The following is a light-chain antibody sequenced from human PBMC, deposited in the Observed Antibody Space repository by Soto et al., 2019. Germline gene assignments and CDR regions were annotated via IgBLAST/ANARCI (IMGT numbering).Light chain of an antibody. J-gene: IGLJ3*02. Sequence: QAVVTQSSSASASLGSSVKLTCTLSSGHSSYIIAWHQQQPGKAPRALMNLEGGGSYDSGSGVPDRFSGSSSGADRYLTISNLQFEDEADYYCETWDGNTWVFGGGTKLTVL. V-gene: IGLV4-60*02. CDR3: ETWDGNTWV. CDR2: LEGGGSY. CDR1: SGHSSYI.